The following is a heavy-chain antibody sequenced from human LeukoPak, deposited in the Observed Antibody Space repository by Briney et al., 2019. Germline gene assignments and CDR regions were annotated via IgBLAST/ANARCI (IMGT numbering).Heavy chain of an antibody. CDR3: ARGGPRYCSSTSCYPPRY. J-gene: IGHJ4*02. CDR1: GGSISSYY. CDR2: IYYSGST. D-gene: IGHD2-2*01. Sequence: SETLSLTCTVSGGSISSYYWSWIRQPPGKGLEWIGYIYYSGSTNYNPSLKSRVTISVDASKNQFSLKLSSVTAADTAVYYCARGGPRYCSSTSCYPPRYWGQGTLVTVSS. V-gene: IGHV4-59*01.